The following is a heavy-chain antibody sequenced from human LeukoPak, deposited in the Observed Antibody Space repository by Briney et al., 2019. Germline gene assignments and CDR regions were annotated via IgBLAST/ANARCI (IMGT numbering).Heavy chain of an antibody. V-gene: IGHV1-24*01. CDR2: FDPEDGET. D-gene: IGHD3-22*01. CDR1: GYTLTELS. CDR3: ATNYYDSSGYYEYYFDY. J-gene: IGHJ4*02. Sequence: GASVKVSCKVSGYTLTELSMHWVRQAPGKGLEWMGGFDPEDGETIYAQKFQGRVTMTEDTSTDTAYMELCSLRSEDTAVYYCATNYYDSSGYYEYYFDYWGQGTLVTVSS.